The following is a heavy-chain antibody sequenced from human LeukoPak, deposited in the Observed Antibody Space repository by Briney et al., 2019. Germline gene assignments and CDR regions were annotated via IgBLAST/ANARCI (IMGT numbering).Heavy chain of an antibody. CDR1: GFTFSSYW. Sequence: HPGGSLRLSCAASGFTFSSYWMSWVRQAPGKGLEWVAVISYDGSNKYYADSVKGRFTISRDNSKNTLYLQMNSLRAEDTAVYYCAKSGEELAFDYWGQGTLVTVSS. CDR3: AKSGEELAFDY. CDR2: ISYDGSNK. V-gene: IGHV3-30*18. J-gene: IGHJ4*02. D-gene: IGHD1-26*01.